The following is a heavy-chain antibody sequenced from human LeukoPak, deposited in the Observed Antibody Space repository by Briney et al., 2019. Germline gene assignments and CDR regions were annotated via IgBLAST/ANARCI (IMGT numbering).Heavy chain of an antibody. CDR2: ISSSSSYI. V-gene: IGHV3-21*01. D-gene: IGHD3-22*01. Sequence: GGSLRLSCAASGFTFSSYGMNWVRQAPGKGLEWVSSISSSSSYIYYADSVKGRFTISRDNAKNSLYLQMNSLRAEDTAVYYCARDYRNSSGYYPGPFDYWGQGTLVTVSS. J-gene: IGHJ4*02. CDR1: GFTFSSYG. CDR3: ARDYRNSSGYYPGPFDY.